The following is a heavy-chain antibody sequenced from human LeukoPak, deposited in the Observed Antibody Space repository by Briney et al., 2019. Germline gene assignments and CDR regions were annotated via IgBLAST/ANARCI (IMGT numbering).Heavy chain of an antibody. V-gene: IGHV4-38-2*01. CDR2: IYHSGST. J-gene: IGHJ4*02. CDR3: ARLALSGSYYPNY. Sequence: SETLSLTCAVSGYSISSGYYWGWIRQPPGRGLEWIGSIYHSGSTYYNPSLKSRVTISVDTSKNQFSLKLSSVTAADTAVYYCARLALSGSYYPNYWGQGTLVTVSS. D-gene: IGHD1-26*01. CDR1: GYSISSGYY.